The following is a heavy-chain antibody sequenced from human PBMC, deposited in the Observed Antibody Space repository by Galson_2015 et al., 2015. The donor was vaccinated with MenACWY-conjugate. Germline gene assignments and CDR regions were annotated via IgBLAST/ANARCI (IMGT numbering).Heavy chain of an antibody. CDR1: GSTFSGSD. Sequence: SLRLSCAASGSTFSGSDLHWVRQASGKGLEWVGRVRSAYYTYVTWYAASVKGRFTISRDDSKSTAYLQMDSLRAEDTAVYYCVKGYCSGGSCYHVDYWG. V-gene: IGHV3-73*01. D-gene: IGHD2-15*01. J-gene: IGHJ4*01. CDR2: VRSAYYTYVT. CDR3: VKGYCSGGSCYHVDY.